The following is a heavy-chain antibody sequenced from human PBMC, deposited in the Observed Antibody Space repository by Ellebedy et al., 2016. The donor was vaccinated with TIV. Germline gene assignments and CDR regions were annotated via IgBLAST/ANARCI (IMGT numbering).Heavy chain of an antibody. J-gene: IGHJ4*02. CDR2: IYSGGST. Sequence: PGGSLRLSCEGSGFTVSSNYMSWVRQAPGKGLEWVSVIYSGGSTYYADSVKGRFTISRDNSKNTLYLQMNSLRAEETAVYYCARDCCTWRHFGYWGQGTLVTVSS. CDR3: ARDCCTWRHFGY. D-gene: IGHD3-3*02. V-gene: IGHV3-66*01. CDR1: GFTVSSNY.